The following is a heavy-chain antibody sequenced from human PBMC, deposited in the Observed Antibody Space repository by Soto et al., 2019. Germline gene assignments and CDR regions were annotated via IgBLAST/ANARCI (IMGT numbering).Heavy chain of an antibody. V-gene: IGHV5-51*01. Sequence: PGESLKISCKASGYRFSTFSIAWVRQMPGKGLEWMGIIFPGDSDTRYSPSFQGQVTISADTSISTAYLQWSSLKASDTAMYYCAGHGIDVWGQGTTVTVSS. J-gene: IGHJ6*02. CDR2: IFPGDSDT. CDR3: AGHGIDV. CDR1: GYRFSTFS.